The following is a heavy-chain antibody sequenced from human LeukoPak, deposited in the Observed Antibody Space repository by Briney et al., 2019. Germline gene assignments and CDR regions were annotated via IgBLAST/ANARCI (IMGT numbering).Heavy chain of an antibody. CDR2: ISSSSTI. J-gene: IGHJ4*02. V-gene: IGHV3-48*01. Sequence: QPGGSLRLSCAASGFTFSSYSMNWVRQAPGKGLEWVAYISSSSTIYYADSVKGRFTISRDNGKNSLSLQMNSLRAEDTAVYYCASGVAAPGYWGQGTLVTVSS. CDR1: GFTFSSYS. D-gene: IGHD6-13*01. CDR3: ASGVAAPGY.